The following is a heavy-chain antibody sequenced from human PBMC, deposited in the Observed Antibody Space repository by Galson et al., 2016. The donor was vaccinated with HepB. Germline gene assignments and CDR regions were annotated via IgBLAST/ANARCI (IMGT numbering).Heavy chain of an antibody. CDR3: ARTPSRGGMDV. V-gene: IGHV4-59*01. CDR1: GGSISSYY. J-gene: IGHJ6*02. CDR2: IYYSGST. D-gene: IGHD3-10*01. Sequence: ETLSLTCTVSGGSISSYYWSWIRQPPGKGLEWIGYIYYSGSTNYNPPLKSRVTISVDTSKNQFSLKLTSATTADTAVYYCARTPSRGGMDVWGQGTTVTVSS.